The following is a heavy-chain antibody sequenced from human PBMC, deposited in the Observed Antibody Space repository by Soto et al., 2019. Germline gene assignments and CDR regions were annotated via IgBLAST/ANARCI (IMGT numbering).Heavy chain of an antibody. CDR1: GFTVSSNY. Sequence: QTGGSLRLSCAASGFTVSSNYMSWVRQAPGKGLEWVSVIYSGGSTYYADSVKGRFTISRDNSKNTLYLQMNSLRAEDTAVYYCARVKAVASFWFDPWGQGTLVTVSS. CDR3: ARVKAVASFWFDP. V-gene: IGHV3-53*01. D-gene: IGHD6-19*01. J-gene: IGHJ5*02. CDR2: IYSGGST.